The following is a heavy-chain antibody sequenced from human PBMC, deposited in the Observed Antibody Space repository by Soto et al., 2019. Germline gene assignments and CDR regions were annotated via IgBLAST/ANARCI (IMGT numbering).Heavy chain of an antibody. D-gene: IGHD2-21*01. Sequence: SETLSLTCTISGGSISSYYWSWIWHPPRKGLERIGYVYYTGSTKYNHSLASRVSITADMSKNQFSLWVTSVTAADTAVYYCAQYRRTGADGYELDFWGQGILVTVSS. V-gene: IGHV4-59*01. J-gene: IGHJ4*02. CDR3: AQYRRTGADGYELDF. CDR1: GGSISSYY. CDR2: VYYTGST.